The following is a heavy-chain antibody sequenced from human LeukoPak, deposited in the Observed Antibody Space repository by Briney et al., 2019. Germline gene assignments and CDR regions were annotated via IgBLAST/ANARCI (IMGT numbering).Heavy chain of an antibody. CDR2: ISYDGNDK. D-gene: IGHD3-10*01. Sequence: GGSLRLSCAASGFTFSSYAMHWVRQAPGEGLEWVSLISYDGNDKFYADSVKGRFTISRDNSKNTLYLQMNSLRAEDTAVYYCARDHYYGSGSPPGDTFDIWGQGTMVTVSS. CDR1: GFTFSSYA. V-gene: IGHV3-30-3*01. J-gene: IGHJ3*02. CDR3: ARDHYYGSGSPPGDTFDI.